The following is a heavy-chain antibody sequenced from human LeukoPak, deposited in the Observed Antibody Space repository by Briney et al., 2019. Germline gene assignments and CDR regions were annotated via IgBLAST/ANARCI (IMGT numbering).Heavy chain of an antibody. V-gene: IGHV4-34*01. CDR3: AREVPLGAIF. J-gene: IGHJ4*02. CDR1: GGSFSGYY. CDR2: INHSGST. Sequence: SETLSLTCAVYGGSFSGYYWSWIRQPPGKGLGWIGEINHSGSTNYNPSLKSRVTISVDTSKNQFSLKLSSVTAADTAVYYCAREVPLGAIFWSQETLVTVSS. D-gene: IGHD3-9*01.